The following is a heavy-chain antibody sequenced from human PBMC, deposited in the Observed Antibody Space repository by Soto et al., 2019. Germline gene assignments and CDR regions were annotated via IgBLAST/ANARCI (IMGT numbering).Heavy chain of an antibody. V-gene: IGHV3-7*01. CDR1: GFTFSSHW. D-gene: IGHD5-18*01. CDR3: ARGASTYGYILDY. J-gene: IGHJ4*02. CDR2: IKQDGSEK. Sequence: EVQLVESGGGLVQPGGSLRLSCAASGFTFSSHWXNWVRQAPGKGLEWVANIKQDGSEKYYVGSVKGRFTISRDNAKNSLYLQMNSLRAEDTAIYYCARGASTYGYILDYWGQGTLVTVSS.